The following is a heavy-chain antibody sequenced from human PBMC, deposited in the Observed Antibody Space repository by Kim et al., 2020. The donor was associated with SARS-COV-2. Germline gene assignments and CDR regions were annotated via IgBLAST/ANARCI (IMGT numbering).Heavy chain of an antibody. V-gene: IGHV3-30*18. Sequence: GGSLRLSCAASGLTFSSYGMHWVRQAPGKGLEWVAVISYDGSNKYYADSVKGRFTISRDNSKNTLYLQMNSLRAEDTAVYYCAKMLTYYDILTGPNDYWGQGTLVTVSS. CDR3: AKMLTYYDILTGPNDY. D-gene: IGHD3-9*01. CDR1: GLTFSSYG. CDR2: ISYDGSNK. J-gene: IGHJ4*02.